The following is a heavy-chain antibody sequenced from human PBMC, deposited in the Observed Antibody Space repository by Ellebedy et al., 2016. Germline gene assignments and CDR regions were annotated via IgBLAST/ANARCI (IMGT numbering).Heavy chain of an antibody. V-gene: IGHV4-59*02. J-gene: IGHJ3*01. CDR3: AKWNGGWYAFEV. CDR2: VFHTGTT. Sequence: GSLRLSCNVSGGSVSSDYWNWIRRPPGKGLEWIGYVFHTGTTNYNPSLKSRVTMLVDTSKSQFSLRLTSVTAADTAVYYCAKWNGGWYAFEVWGQGTMVTVSS. D-gene: IGHD6-19*01. CDR1: GGSVSSDY.